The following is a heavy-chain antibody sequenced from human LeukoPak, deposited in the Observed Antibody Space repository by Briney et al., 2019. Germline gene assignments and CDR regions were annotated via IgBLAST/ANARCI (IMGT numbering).Heavy chain of an antibody. CDR3: ASWGRYSGYDLDFDY. J-gene: IGHJ4*02. Sequence: PSETLSLTCTVSGGSISSGSYYWSWIRQPAGKGLEWIGRIYTSGSTNYNPSLKSRVTISVDTSKNQFSLKLSSVTAADTAVYYCASWGRYSGYDLDFDYWGQGTLVTVSS. V-gene: IGHV4-61*02. CDR2: IYTSGST. CDR1: GGSISSGSYY. D-gene: IGHD5-12*01.